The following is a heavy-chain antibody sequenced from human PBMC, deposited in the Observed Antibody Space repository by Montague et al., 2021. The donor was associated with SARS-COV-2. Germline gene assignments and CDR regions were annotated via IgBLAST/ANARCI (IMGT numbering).Heavy chain of an antibody. J-gene: IGHJ4*02. CDR3: AREKGIAVAGTDY. CDR2: ITSRSSDT. CDR1: GFTFSSYT. D-gene: IGHD6-19*01. V-gene: IGHV3-21*01. Sequence: SRRLSFSGSGFTFSSYTMNWVRQAPGKGLEWVSSITSRSSDTFYADSVKGRFTISRDNAKNSLYLQMNSLRAEDTAVYYCAREKGIAVAGTDYWGQGTLLTVSS.